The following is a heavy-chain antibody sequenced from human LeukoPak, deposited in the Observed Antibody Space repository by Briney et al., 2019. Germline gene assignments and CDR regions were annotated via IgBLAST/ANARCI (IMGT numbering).Heavy chain of an antibody. CDR3: AKDRDYSNQYYYYGMDV. CDR1: GFTFSSYA. D-gene: IGHD4-11*01. V-gene: IGHV3-23*01. Sequence: PGGSLRLSCAASGFTFSSYAMSWVRQAPGKGLEWVSAISGSGGSTYYADSVKGRFTISRDNSKNTLYLQMNSLRAEDTAVYYCAKDRDYSNQYYYYGMDVWGQGTTVTVSS. CDR2: ISGSGGST. J-gene: IGHJ6*02.